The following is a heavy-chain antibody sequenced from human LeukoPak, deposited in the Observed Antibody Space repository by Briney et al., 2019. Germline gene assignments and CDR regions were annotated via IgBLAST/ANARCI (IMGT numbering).Heavy chain of an antibody. J-gene: IGHJ6*02. D-gene: IGHD3-3*01. V-gene: IGHV3-30-3*01. Sequence: GSSLRLSGAASAFTLSSYSMHWILQAPGKGLEWVAVISHDGSNQYHADSVKGRFTISRDTSKNTLYLQMSSLRVEDTAVYYCARDRSDFWSGTLYYYYGMDVWGQGTTVTVSS. CDR3: ARDRSDFWSGTLYYYYGMDV. CDR1: AFTLSSYS. CDR2: ISHDGSNQ.